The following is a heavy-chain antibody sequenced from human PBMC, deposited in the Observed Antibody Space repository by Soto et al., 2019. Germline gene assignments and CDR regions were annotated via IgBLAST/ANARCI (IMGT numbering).Heavy chain of an antibody. CDR3: ARGPWNVSPFFDC. D-gene: IGHD1-1*01. J-gene: IGHJ4*02. Sequence: AGGSLSLSCAASEFTFSDYSMNWVRQAPGKGLEWVSSISSNSRDIYYADSVKGRFTISRDNAKNLLYLQMNSLRAEDTAMYYCARGPWNVSPFFDCWGQGTLVTVSS. V-gene: IGHV3-21*01. CDR2: ISSNSRDI. CDR1: EFTFSDYS.